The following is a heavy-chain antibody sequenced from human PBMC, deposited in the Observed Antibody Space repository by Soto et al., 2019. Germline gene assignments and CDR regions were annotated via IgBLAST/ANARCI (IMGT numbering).Heavy chain of an antibody. J-gene: IGHJ4*02. D-gene: IGHD1-26*01. CDR2: ISRNSGSI. CDR3: AKTAPPKRHYRSTEIDY. V-gene: IGHV3-9*01. CDR1: GFTFDDHA. Sequence: GGSLRLSCAASGFTFDDHAMHWVRQAPGKGLEWVSGISRNSGSIDYADSVKGRFTISRDNAKNSLYLQMNNLRTEDTALYYCAKTAPPKRHYRSTEIDYWGQGTLVTVSS.